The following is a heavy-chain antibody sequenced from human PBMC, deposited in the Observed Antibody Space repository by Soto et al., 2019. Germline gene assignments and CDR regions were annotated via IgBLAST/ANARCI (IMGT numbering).Heavy chain of an antibody. J-gene: IGHJ4*02. Sequence: PSETLSLTCTVSGGSISSGSYYWGWIRQPPGKGLEWIGSIYYSGSTYYNPSLKSRVTISVDTSKNQFSLKLSSVTAADTAVYYCARHLGDGYVPFDYWGQGTLVTVSS. CDR3: ARHLGDGYVPFDY. CDR1: GGSISSGSYY. V-gene: IGHV4-39*01. D-gene: IGHD5-12*01. CDR2: IYYSGST.